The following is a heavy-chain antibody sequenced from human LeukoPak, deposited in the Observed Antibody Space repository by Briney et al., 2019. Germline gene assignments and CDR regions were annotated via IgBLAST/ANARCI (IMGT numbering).Heavy chain of an antibody. D-gene: IGHD4-23*01. Sequence: ASVKVSCKASGYAFTSYGISWVRQAPGQGLEWMGWISAYNGNTNYAPKLQGRVTMTTDTSTSTAYMELRSLRSEDTAVYFCASHDYGGPYYCDYWGQGTLVTVSS. CDR1: GYAFTSYG. CDR2: ISAYNGNT. V-gene: IGHV1-18*01. J-gene: IGHJ4*02. CDR3: ASHDYGGPYYCDY.